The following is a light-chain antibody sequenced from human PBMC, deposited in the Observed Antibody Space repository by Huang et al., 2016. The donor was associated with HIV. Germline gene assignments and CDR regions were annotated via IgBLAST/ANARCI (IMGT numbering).Light chain of an antibody. CDR2: GSS. CDR1: RSVSNN. J-gene: IGKJ4*01. V-gene: IGKV3-15*01. Sequence: IVMTQSPATLSVSPGERVTLSCRANRSVSNNLAWYQQRPGQAPRLLIYGSSTRAPGVPARFSGSGSGTDFSLTISSLQSEDFALYYCHQYNSWLLSFGGGTRVDIE. CDR3: HQYNSWLLS.